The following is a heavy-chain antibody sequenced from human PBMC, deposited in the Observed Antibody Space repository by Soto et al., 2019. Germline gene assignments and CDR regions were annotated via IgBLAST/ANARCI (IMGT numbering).Heavy chain of an antibody. J-gene: IGHJ4*02. CDR1: GFTFSAHY. D-gene: IGHD1-26*01. V-gene: IGHV3-72*01. Sequence: GGSLRLSCAGSGFTFSAHYMDWVRQAPGKGLEWVGRIKNKANSYTTEYAASVEGRFTISREDSQNSLYLQMNSLKTEDTAVYYCARVSLVGPSGGRYFDYWGQGSQVTVS. CDR2: IKNKANSYTT. CDR3: ARVSLVGPSGGRYFDY.